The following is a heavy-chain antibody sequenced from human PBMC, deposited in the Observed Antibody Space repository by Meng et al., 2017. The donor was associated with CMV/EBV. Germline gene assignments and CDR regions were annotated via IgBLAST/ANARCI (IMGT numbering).Heavy chain of an antibody. CDR2: ISAYNGNT. J-gene: IGHJ4*02. CDR3: ARDEKYSGSPVGAY. V-gene: IGHV1-18*01. CDR1: GYTFTSYG. D-gene: IGHD1-26*01. Sequence: ASVKVSCKASGYTFTSYGISWVRQAPGHGLEWIGWISAYNGNTNYAQKLQGRVTMTTDTSTSTAYMELRSLRSDDTAVYYCARDEKYSGSPVGAYWGQGTLVTVSS.